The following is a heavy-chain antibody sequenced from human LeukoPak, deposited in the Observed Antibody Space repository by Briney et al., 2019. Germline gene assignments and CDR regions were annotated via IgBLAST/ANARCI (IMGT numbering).Heavy chain of an antibody. CDR2: ITASDTTK. CDR1: GLTFSSYN. Sequence: PGGSLRLSCAASGLTFSSYNMNWVRQAPGKGPEWVAYITASDTTKYYADSVKGRFTISRDNAEKSLFLQMNSLRAEDTAVYYCAAASAFSSSWRSWGQGTVVSVSS. D-gene: IGHD6-13*01. CDR3: AAASAFSSSWRS. V-gene: IGHV3-48*01. J-gene: IGHJ5*02.